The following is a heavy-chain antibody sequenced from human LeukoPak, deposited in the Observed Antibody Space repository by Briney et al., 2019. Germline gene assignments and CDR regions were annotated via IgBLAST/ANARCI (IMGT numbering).Heavy chain of an antibody. V-gene: IGHV1-2*02. J-gene: IGHJ4*02. D-gene: IGHD3-10*01. CDR3: ARESMVRGGIFDY. CDR1: GYTFTGYY. CDR2: INPNSGGT. Sequence: ASVKVSCKASGYTFTGYYMHWMRQAPGQGLEWMGWINPNSGGTNYAQKFQGRVTMTRDTSISTAYMELSRLRSDDTAVYYCARESMVRGGIFDYWGQGTLVTVSS.